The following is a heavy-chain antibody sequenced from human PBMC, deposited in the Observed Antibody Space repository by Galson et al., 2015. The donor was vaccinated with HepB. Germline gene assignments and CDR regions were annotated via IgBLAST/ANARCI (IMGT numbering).Heavy chain of an antibody. Sequence: SLRLSCAASGFSFSSYYMHWVRPAPGKGLEWVAIISYNRNNKYYADSVKGRFTISRDNSKSTLYLQMNSLRAEDTAVYYCARAAYYDDTYGFYSLDYWGQGTLVTVSS. CDR3: ARAAYYDDTYGFYSLDY. CDR2: ISYNRNNK. CDR1: GFSFSSYY. J-gene: IGHJ4*02. V-gene: IGHV3-30-3*01. D-gene: IGHD3-22*01.